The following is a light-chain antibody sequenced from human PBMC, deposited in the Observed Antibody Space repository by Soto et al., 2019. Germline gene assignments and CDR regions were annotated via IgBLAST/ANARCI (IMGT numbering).Light chain of an antibody. J-gene: IGKJ3*01. CDR2: DAS. CDR1: QDIRHS. V-gene: IGKV1-33*01. CDR3: QQYDDLPFT. Sequence: DIQMTQSPSSLSASVGDRVTITCQASQDIRHSLNWYQQKPGEAPKFLIYDASNLETGVPSRFSGSGSWTDFTFTISSLQPEDIATYYCQQYDDLPFTFGPGTKVAIK.